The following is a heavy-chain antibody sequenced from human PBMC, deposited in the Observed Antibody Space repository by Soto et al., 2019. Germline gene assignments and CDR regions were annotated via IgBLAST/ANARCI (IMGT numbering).Heavy chain of an antibody. J-gene: IGHJ6*02. Sequence: PGGSLRLSCATSGFTFSTYAISWVRQAPGKGLEWVSTISGNSEITYYADSVKGRFTISKDSSTNTVYLQMSSLRAEDTAVYYCARGGAFLEWLMGPISGMDVWGQGTTVTVSS. D-gene: IGHD3-3*01. CDR2: ISGNSEIT. V-gene: IGHV3-23*01. CDR3: ARGGAFLEWLMGPISGMDV. CDR1: GFTFSTYA.